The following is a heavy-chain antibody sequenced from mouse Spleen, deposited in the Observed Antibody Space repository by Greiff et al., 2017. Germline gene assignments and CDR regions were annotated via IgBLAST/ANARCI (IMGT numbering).Heavy chain of an antibody. CDR1: GFTFSDSG. Sequence: DVMLVESGGGLVKPGGSLKLSCAASGFTFSDSGMHWVRQAPEKGLEWVAYISSGSCTIYYADTVKGRFTFSRDNAKNTLFLQMTRQRSEETGMYYCASGSNHWYFDVWGAGTTGTGSS. D-gene: IGHD2-5*01. J-gene: IGHJ1*01. CDR2: ISSGSCTI. V-gene: IGHV5-17*01. CDR3: ASGSNHWYFDV.